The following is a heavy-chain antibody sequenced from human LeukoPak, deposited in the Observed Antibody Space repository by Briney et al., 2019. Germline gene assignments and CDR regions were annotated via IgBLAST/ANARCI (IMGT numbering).Heavy chain of an antibody. J-gene: IGHJ6*02. CDR2: ISAYNGNT. V-gene: IGHV1-18*01. CDR3: ARIVVVPAASGYYYYGMDV. CDR1: GYTFTSYG. D-gene: IGHD2-2*01. Sequence: GASVKASCKASGYTFTSYGISWVRQAPGQGLEWMGWISAYNGNTNYAQKLQGRVTMTTDTSTSTAYMELRSLRSDDTAVYYCARIVVVPAASGYYYYGMDVWGQGTTVTVSS.